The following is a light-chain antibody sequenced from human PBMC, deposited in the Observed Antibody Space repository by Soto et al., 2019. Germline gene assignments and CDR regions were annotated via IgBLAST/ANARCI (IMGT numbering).Light chain of an antibody. CDR1: QSVSSN. J-gene: IGKJ1*01. Sequence: EIVMTQSPATLSVSPGERATLSCRASQSVSSNLAWYQQKPGQAPRLLIGASSRATGVPDRFIASGSGTDFTLTISRLEPEDFAVYYCQQFASSPRTFGRGTTVEIK. CDR2: GAS. CDR3: QQFASSPRT. V-gene: IGKV3D-15*01.